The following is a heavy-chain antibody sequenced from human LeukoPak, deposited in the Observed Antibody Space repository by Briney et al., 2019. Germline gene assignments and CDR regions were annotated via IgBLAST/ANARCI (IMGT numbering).Heavy chain of an antibody. J-gene: IGHJ4*02. D-gene: IGHD3-10*01. CDR2: ISNNGGYT. CDR1: GFTFSSSA. CDR3: ARAGSHWHYVY. V-gene: IGHV3-23*01. Sequence: GGFLRLSCAASGFTFSSSAMSWVRQAPGKGLEWVSAISNNGGYTCYADSVQGRFTISRDNSKSTLCLQMNNLRVEDTAVYYCARAGSHWHYVYWGQGTVVTVSS.